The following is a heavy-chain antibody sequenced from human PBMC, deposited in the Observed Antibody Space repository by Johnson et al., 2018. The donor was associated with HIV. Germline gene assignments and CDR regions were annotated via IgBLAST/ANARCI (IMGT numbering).Heavy chain of an antibody. Sequence: VQLVESGGGLVQPGRSLRLSCAASGFTFDDYAMHWVRQAPGKGLEWVPGISGSGNSIYYADSVKGRFTISRDNSKNTLYLQMNSLRAEDTAVYYCARGSLTDDGFAAWGQGTLVIVSS. V-gene: IGHV3-9*01. CDR1: GFTFDDYA. J-gene: IGHJ3*01. CDR2: ISGSGNSI. D-gene: IGHD2-8*01. CDR3: ARGSLTDDGFAA.